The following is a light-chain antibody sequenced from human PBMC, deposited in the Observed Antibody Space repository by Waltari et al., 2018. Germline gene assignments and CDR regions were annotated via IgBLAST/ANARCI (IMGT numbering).Light chain of an antibody. CDR3: QQYNDWPPWT. V-gene: IGKV3-15*01. CDR2: GAS. Sequence: EIVMTQSPATLSVSAGDRATLSCRASQSVSSNLAWYQQKAGQAPRLLIYGASTRATGIPARFSGSGSGTEFTLSISSLQSEDFAVYYCQQYNDWPPWTFGQGTKVEIK. J-gene: IGKJ1*01. CDR1: QSVSSN.